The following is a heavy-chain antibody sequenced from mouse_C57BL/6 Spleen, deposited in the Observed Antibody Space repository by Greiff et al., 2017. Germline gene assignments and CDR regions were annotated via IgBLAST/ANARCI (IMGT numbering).Heavy chain of an antibody. CDR2: IDPEDGET. CDR3: TRYVTGDYYAMDY. Sequence: EVQLQQSGAELVKPGASVKLSCTASGFNIKDYYMHWVKQRTEQGLEWIGRIDPEDGETKYAPKFQGKATKTADTSSNTAYLQLSSLTSEDTAVYYGTRYVTGDYYAMDYWGQGTSVTVSS. CDR1: GFNIKDYY. J-gene: IGHJ4*01. V-gene: IGHV14-2*01.